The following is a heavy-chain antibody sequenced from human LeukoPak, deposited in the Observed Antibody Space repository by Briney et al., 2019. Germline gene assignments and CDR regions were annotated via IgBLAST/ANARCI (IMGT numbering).Heavy chain of an antibody. J-gene: IGHJ3*02. V-gene: IGHV5-51*01. CDR3: ARRVGYCSSTSCYRAFDI. CDR1: GYSFTSYW. CDR2: IYPGDSDT. D-gene: IGHD2-2*01. Sequence: GESLKISCKGSGYSFTSYWIGWVRQMPGKGLEWMGIIYPGDSDTRYSPSFQGQVTISADKSISTAYLQWSSLKASDTAMYYCARRVGYCSSTSCYRAFDIWGQGTMVIVSS.